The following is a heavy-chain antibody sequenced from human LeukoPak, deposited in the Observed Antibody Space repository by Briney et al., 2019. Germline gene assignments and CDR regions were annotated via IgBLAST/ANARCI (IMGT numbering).Heavy chain of an antibody. V-gene: IGHV3-23*01. CDR3: AKAPPIITLIGFGYYFDS. CDR1: GFTFRSFA. Sequence: GGSLRLSCAASGFTFRSFAMSWVRQAPGLRPEWVSTITDNGSNTYYADSVKGRFTVSRDNSRNTLLLQMNSLRAEDAALYYCAKAPPIITLIGFGYYFDSWGLGTLVTVSS. CDR2: ITDNGSNT. J-gene: IGHJ4*02. D-gene: IGHD3-22*01.